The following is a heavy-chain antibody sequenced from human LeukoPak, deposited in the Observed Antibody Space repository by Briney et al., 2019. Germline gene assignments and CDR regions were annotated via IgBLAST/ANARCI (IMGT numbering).Heavy chain of an antibody. V-gene: IGHV3-7*01. J-gene: IGHJ6*03. CDR1: GFTFSSYW. Sequence: GGSLRLSCAASGFTFSSYWMSWVRQAPGKGLEWVANIKQDGSEKYYVDSVKGRFTISRDNAKNSLYLQMNSLRGEDTAVYYCARGSGYYYYYYMDVWGKGTTVTISS. CDR2: IKQDGSEK. D-gene: IGHD6-25*01. CDR3: ARGSGYYYYYYMDV.